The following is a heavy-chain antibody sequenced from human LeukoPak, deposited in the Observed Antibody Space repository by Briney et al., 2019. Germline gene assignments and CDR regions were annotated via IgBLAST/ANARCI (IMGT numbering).Heavy chain of an antibody. Sequence: GASVKVSCKASGGTFSSYAISWVRQAPGQGLEWMGRITPIFGTANYAQKFQGRVTITTDESTSTAYMELSSLRSEDTAVYYCARACAPVAYYYDSYCYYYDLDDWGQGTLVTVSS. CDR1: GGTFSSYA. CDR2: ITPIFGTA. J-gene: IGHJ4*01. CDR3: ARACAPVAYYYDSYCYYYDLDD. D-gene: IGHD3-22*01. V-gene: IGHV1-69*05.